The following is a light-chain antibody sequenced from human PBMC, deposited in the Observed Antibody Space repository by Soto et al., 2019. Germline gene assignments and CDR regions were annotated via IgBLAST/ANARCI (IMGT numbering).Light chain of an antibody. CDR1: QSVSSY. CDR2: DAS. V-gene: IGKV3-11*01. Sequence: EIVLTQSPATLSLSPGERATLSCRASQSVSSYLAWYQQKPGQAPRLLIYDASNRATGIPARFSGSGSGTDFTLTIGSLEPEDFAVYYGQQRSNWPPYTFGQGTKLEIK. J-gene: IGKJ2*01. CDR3: QQRSNWPPYT.